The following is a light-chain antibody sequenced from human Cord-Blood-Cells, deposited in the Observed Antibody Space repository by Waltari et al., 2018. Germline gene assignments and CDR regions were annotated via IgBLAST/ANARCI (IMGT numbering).Light chain of an antibody. CDR2: DAS. CDR1: QSVSSY. V-gene: IGKV3-11*01. J-gene: IGKJ5*01. CDR3: QQRSNWIT. Sequence: EIVLTQSPATLSLSPGERATLSYRASQSVSSYVAWYQQKPVQAPRLLIYDASNRATGIPARFRGIGSGTDFTLTISSLEPEDFAVYYCQQRSNWITFGQGTRLEIK.